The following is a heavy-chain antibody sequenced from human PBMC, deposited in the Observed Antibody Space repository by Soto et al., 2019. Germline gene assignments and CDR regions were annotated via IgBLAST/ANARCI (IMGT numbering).Heavy chain of an antibody. V-gene: IGHV4-39*01. D-gene: IGHD3-10*01. Sequence: SETLSLTCTVSGGSIGSSSYYWGWIRQPPGKGLEWIGSIYYSGSTYYNPSLKSRVTISVDTSKNQCSLKLSSVTAADTAVYYCARLDYYGSGSYYRAYYYYGKDVWGQGTTVTVSS. CDR3: ARLDYYGSGSYYRAYYYYGKDV. CDR2: IYYSGST. CDR1: GGSIGSSSYY. J-gene: IGHJ6*02.